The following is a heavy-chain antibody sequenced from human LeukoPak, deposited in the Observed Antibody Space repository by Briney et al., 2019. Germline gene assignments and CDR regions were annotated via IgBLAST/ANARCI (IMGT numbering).Heavy chain of an antibody. CDR2: IYPSGST. D-gene: IGHD2-8*01. J-gene: IGHJ4*02. Sequence: SETLSLTCTVSGGSVTSYYWSWIRQPAGKGPEWIGRIYPSGSTSYNPSLKSRVTMSVDASKNQFSLKLSSVTAADAALYYCAGAPNSYFFDYWGQGALVTVSS. CDR1: GGSVTSYY. V-gene: IGHV4-4*07. CDR3: AGAPNSYFFDY.